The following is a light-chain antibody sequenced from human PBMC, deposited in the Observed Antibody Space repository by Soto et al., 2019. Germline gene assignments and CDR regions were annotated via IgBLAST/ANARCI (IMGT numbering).Light chain of an antibody. Sequence: DNQMTQSPSSLSASVGDRVTITCHASQDIHYYLNWYQQKPGKAPKLLIYDAYNLEIGFTSRFSGGGYGTDFTLTISSLQPEDYATYYGQQDVSLYIFGPGTKVEI. V-gene: IGKV1-33*01. CDR2: DAY. J-gene: IGKJ3*01. CDR1: QDIHYY. CDR3: QQDVSLYI.